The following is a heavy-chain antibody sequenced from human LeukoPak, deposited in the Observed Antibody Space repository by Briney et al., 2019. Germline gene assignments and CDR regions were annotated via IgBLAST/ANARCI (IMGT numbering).Heavy chain of an antibody. J-gene: IGHJ4*02. CDR1: GGSFSGYY. CDR2: INHSGST. V-gene: IGHV4-34*01. CDR3: ARHWSDSSGYYIFDY. D-gene: IGHD3-22*01. Sequence: PSETLSLTCAVYGGSFSGYYWSWIRQPPGKGLEWIGEINHSGSTNYNPSLKSRVTISVDTSKNQFSLKLSSVTAADTAVYYCARHWSDSSGYYIFDYWGQGTLVTVSS.